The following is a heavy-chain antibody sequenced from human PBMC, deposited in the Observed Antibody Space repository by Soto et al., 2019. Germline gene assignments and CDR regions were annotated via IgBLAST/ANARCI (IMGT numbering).Heavy chain of an antibody. CDR3: VRDDNWAFDY. CDR1: GFIFSDYS. V-gene: IGHV3-48*02. Sequence: GGSLRLSCAASGFIFSDYSFNWVRQGPGKGLEWISYVSRGSGDISYADSVKGRFAISRDDAKKSLYLEMNSLRDEDTAVYYCVRDDNWAFDYWGQATLVTVSS. J-gene: IGHJ4*02. D-gene: IGHD3-16*01. CDR2: VSRGSGDI.